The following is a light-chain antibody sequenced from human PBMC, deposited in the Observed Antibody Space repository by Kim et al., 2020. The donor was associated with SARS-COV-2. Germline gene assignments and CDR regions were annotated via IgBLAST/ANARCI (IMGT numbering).Light chain of an antibody. V-gene: IGLV3-19*01. CDR3: NSRNSSGTSWV. Sequence: ELTQDPTVSVALGQTVRITCQGDSLRNYYASWYQQKPGQAPVLVIYGRNNRPSGVPDRLSGSDSGNTATLTITEAQAEDEADYYCNSRNSSGTSWVFGGGTRLTVL. J-gene: IGLJ3*02. CDR1: SLRNYY. CDR2: GRN.